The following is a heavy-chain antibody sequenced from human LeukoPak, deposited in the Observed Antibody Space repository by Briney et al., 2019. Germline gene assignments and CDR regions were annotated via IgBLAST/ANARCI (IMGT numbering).Heavy chain of an antibody. CDR2: ISFDGSNK. J-gene: IGHJ4*02. CDR3: AKSRSEDNSGYFDY. Sequence: GGSLRLSCAASGFTFSNYGMHWVRQAPGKGLEWVAVISFDGSNKYYADSVKGRFAISRDSSKNTLYLQMNSLRAEDTAVYYCAKSRSEDNSGYFDYWGQRTLVTVSS. D-gene: IGHD3-22*01. CDR1: GFTFSNYG. V-gene: IGHV3-30*18.